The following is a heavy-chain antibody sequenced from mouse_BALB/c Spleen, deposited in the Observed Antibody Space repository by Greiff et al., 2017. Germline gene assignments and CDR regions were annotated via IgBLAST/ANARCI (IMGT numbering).Heavy chain of an antibody. V-gene: IGHV5-12-1*01. D-gene: IGHD2-10*02. CDR2: ISSGGGST. J-gene: IGHJ2*01. Sequence: DVKLQESGGGLVKPGGSLKLSCAASGFAFSSYDMSWVRQTPEKRLEWVAYISSGGGSTYYPDTVKGRFTISRDNAKNTLYLQMSSLKSEDTAMYYCARQYGNYVFDYWGQGTTLTVSS. CDR3: ARQYGNYVFDY. CDR1: GFAFSSYD.